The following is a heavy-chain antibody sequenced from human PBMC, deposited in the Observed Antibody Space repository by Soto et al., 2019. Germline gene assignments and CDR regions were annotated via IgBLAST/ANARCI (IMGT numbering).Heavy chain of an antibody. Sequence: VKXSCKASGYTVTGHCIHWVRQAPGQGLEWMGWINPNSGGTSYAQKFQGRVTMTRDTSITTAYMELSRLSSDDTAVYYCAKSARFSRPSLEYFDYWGQGTLVTVSS. CDR2: INPNSGGT. CDR3: AKSARFSRPSLEYFDY. CDR1: GYTVTGHC. V-gene: IGHV1-2*02. J-gene: IGHJ4*02.